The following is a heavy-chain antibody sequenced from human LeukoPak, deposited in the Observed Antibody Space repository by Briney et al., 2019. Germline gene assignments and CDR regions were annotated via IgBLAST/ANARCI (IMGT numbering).Heavy chain of an antibody. D-gene: IGHD3-16*01. CDR2: IYSGGST. V-gene: IGHV3-53*01. CDR1: GFTFSSYE. CDR3: ARERGAYPRDAFDI. Sequence: GGSLRLSCAASGFTFSSYEMNWVRQAPGKGLEWVSVIYSGGSTYYADSVKGRFTISRDNSKNTLYLQMNSLRAEDTAVYYCARERGAYPRDAFDIWGQGTMVTVSS. J-gene: IGHJ3*02.